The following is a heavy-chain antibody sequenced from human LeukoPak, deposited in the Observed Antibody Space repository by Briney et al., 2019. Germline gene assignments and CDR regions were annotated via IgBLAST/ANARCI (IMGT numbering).Heavy chain of an antibody. V-gene: IGHV4-59*01. CDR2: IYYSGST. Sequence: SETLSLTCTVSGGSISSYYWSWIRQPPGKGLEWIGYIYYSGSTNYNPSLKSRVTISVDTSKNQFSLKLSSVTAADTAVHYCASELDGTLRYWGQGTLVTVSS. CDR1: GGSISSYY. J-gene: IGHJ4*02. CDR3: ASELDGTLRY. D-gene: IGHD1-1*01.